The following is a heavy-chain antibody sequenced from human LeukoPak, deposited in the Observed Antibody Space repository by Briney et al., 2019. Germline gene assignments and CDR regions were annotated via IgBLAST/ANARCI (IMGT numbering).Heavy chain of an antibody. CDR2: TWYDGTNK. CDR3: ARGDRSSWFNFDY. D-gene: IGHD6-13*01. CDR1: GFTFSSYV. Sequence: QPALSLRLSCAASGFTFSSYVMHWVRQAPGKGLEWVAVTWYDGTNKYFADSVRGRFSISRDNSKNTFYLQMNSLRAEDTAVYYCARGDRSSWFNFDYWGQGTLVTVSS. V-gene: IGHV3-33*01. J-gene: IGHJ4*02.